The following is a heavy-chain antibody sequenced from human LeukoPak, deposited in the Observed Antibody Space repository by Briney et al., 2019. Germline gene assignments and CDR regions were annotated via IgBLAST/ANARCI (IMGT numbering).Heavy chain of an antibody. V-gene: IGHV1-8*01. D-gene: IGHD2-15*01. Sequence: ASVKVSCKASGYTFTSYDINWVRQATGQGLEWMGWMNPNRGNTGYAQKFQGRVTMTRNTSISTAYMELSSLRSEDTAVYYCARGLLYTYGMDVWGQGTTVTVSS. J-gene: IGHJ6*02. CDR2: MNPNRGNT. CDR1: GYTFTSYD. CDR3: ARGLLYTYGMDV.